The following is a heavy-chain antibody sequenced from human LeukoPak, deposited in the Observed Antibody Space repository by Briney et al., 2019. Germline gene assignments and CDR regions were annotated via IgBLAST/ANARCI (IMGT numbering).Heavy chain of an antibody. V-gene: IGHV2-70*17. CDR2: IDWDDDR. CDR1: GFSLSTDNMC. CDR3: ARTIAARYYFDY. J-gene: IGHJ4*02. D-gene: IGHD6-6*01. Sequence: SGPTLVNPTQTLTLTCTFSGFSLSTDNMCVSWIRQPPGKALEWLARIDWDDDRFYSTSLKTRLTLSKDTSKNQVVLTMTNMEPMDTATYYCARTIAARYYFDYWGQGTLVTVSS.